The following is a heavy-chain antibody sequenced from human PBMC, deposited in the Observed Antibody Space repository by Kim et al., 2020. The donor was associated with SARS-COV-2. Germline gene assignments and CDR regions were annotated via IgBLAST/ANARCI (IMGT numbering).Heavy chain of an antibody. D-gene: IGHD6-19*01. CDR2: ISAYNGNT. CDR3: AREGRVWWLVPSWFDP. Sequence: ASVKVSCKASGYTFTSYGISWVRQAPGQGLEWMGWISAYNGNTNYAQKLQGRVTMTTDTSTSTAYMELRSLRSDDTAVYYCAREGRVWWLVPSWFDPWGQGTLVTVSS. CDR1: GYTFTSYG. J-gene: IGHJ5*02. V-gene: IGHV1-18*01.